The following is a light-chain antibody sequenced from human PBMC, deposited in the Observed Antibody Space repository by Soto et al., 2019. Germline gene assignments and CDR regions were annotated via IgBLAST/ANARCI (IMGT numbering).Light chain of an antibody. CDR1: QSIRSY. CDR3: QQSYSTPPVT. Sequence: DIQMTQSPSSLSASVGDRVTITCRASQSIRSYLNWYQQKPGKAPKLLIYAASSLQSGVPSRFSGSASGTDFTRTISSLQPEDFATYYCQQSYSTPPVTFDQGTRLEIK. CDR2: AAS. J-gene: IGKJ5*01. V-gene: IGKV1-39*01.